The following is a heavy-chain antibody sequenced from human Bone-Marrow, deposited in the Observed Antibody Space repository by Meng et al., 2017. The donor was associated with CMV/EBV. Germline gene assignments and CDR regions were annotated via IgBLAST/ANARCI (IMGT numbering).Heavy chain of an antibody. J-gene: IGHJ4*02. V-gene: IGHV3-23*01. CDR2: ISDDGSGS. D-gene: IGHD3-22*01. CDR1: GFTFTIYA. CDR3: ATGQDGGYSDY. Sequence: GESLKISCAASGFTFTIYAMSWVRQAPGEGLEWVATISDDGSGSSYADSVKGRFTISRDNSKNTLYLQMNSLRAEDTAVYYCATGQDGGYSDYWGQGTLVTVSS.